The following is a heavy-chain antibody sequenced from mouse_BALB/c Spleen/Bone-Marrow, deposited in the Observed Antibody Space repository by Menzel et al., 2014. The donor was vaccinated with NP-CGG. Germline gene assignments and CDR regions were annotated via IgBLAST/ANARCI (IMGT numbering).Heavy chain of an antibody. CDR1: GYSITGGYF. CDR2: ISYDGSN. J-gene: IGHJ4*01. CDR3: TRALMIVTGPMDY. D-gene: IGHD2-4*01. Sequence: ESGPGLVKPSQSLSLTCSVTGYSITGGYFWNWIRQFPGNKLEWMGYISYDGSNNYNPSLKNRISIIRDTSRNQFFLKLNSVTTEDTAEYFCTRALMIVTGPMDYWGQGTSVTLSS. V-gene: IGHV3-6*02.